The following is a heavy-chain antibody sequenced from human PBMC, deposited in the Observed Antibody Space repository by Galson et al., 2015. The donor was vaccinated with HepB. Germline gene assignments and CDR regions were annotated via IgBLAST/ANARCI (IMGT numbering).Heavy chain of an antibody. CDR3: ARDPQNYYDSSGYHDY. Sequence: SLRLSCAASGFTFSSYSVNWVRQAPGKGLEWVSSISSSSSYIYYADSVKGRFTISRDNAKNSLYLQMNSLRAEDTAVYYCARDPQNYYDSSGYHDYWGQGTLVTVSS. CDR1: GFTFSSYS. V-gene: IGHV3-21*01. J-gene: IGHJ4*02. D-gene: IGHD3-22*01. CDR2: ISSSSSYI.